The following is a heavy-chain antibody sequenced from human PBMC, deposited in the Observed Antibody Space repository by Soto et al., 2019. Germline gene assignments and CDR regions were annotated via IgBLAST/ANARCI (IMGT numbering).Heavy chain of an antibody. J-gene: IGHJ3*02. CDR2: IYYTGST. V-gene: IGHV4-30-4*01. D-gene: IGHD3-10*01. CDR1: GGSISSGDYY. CDR3: ARWFREPQNAFDI. Sequence: QVQLQESGPGLVKPSQTLSLTCSVSGGSISSGDYYLSWIRQPPGKGLEWIGYIYYTGSTYYNPSLKSRVTISLDTSKKQFSLNLSSVTATDTAVYYCARWFREPQNAFDIWGQGTMVTVSS.